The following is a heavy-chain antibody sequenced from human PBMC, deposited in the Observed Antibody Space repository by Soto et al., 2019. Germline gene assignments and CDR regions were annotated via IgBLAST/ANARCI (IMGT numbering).Heavy chain of an antibody. J-gene: IGHJ3*02. CDR1: GYTFTSYC. V-gene: IGHV1-46*01. Sequence: ASVKVSCKASGYTFTSYCMHWVRQAPGQGLEWMGIINPSGGSTSYAQKFQGRVTMTRDTSTSTVYMELSSLRSEDTAVYYCARDRGVVGDAFDIWGQGTMVTVSS. CDR2: INPSGGST. D-gene: IGHD3-10*01. CDR3: ARDRGVVGDAFDI.